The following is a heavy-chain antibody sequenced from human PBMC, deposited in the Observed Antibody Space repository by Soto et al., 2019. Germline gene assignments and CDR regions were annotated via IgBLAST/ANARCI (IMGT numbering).Heavy chain of an antibody. J-gene: IGHJ4*02. D-gene: IGHD6-19*01. Sequence: SETLSLTCTVSGGSISGFYWNWIRQPPGKALEWIGNIYHSGITNYSPSLRSRLTISLDTSKNQFSLKLTSVTAADMAVYYCAKGGSSSAAVAYTYFDFWGQGALVTVS. CDR3: AKGGSSSAAVAYTYFDF. V-gene: IGHV4-59*01. CDR2: IYHSGIT. CDR1: GGSISGFY.